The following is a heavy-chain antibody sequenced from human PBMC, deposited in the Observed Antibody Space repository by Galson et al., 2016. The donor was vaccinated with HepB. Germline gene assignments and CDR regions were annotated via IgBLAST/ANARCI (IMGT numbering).Heavy chain of an antibody. Sequence: ETLSLTCVVSGGSIISESNYWGWVSQPPGGGLEWIGGVYYNGAANYKQSLKSRAIVSVDTAKNQFSLRLTSVTAADTSVYYCARYTGSSSFEWWGQGILVTVSS. V-gene: IGHV4-39*01. CDR1: GGSIISESNY. J-gene: IGHJ4*02. CDR2: VYYNGAA. CDR3: ARYTGSSSFEW. D-gene: IGHD6-6*01.